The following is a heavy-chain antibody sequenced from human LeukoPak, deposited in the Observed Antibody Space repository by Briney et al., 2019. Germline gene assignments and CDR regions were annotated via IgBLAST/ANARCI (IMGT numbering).Heavy chain of an antibody. CDR1: GGSFNSADYY. V-gene: IGHV4-31*03. Sequence: SETLSLTCTVSGGSFNSADYYWSWIRQHPGKGLEWIGYIYYSGSRYYNPSLKSRVSISIDTSKNQFSLNLSSVTAADTAVYYCARDLGGDGFNLRNWFDPWGQGTLVTVSS. CDR2: IYYSGSR. CDR3: ARDLGGDGFNLRNWFDP. J-gene: IGHJ5*02. D-gene: IGHD5-24*01.